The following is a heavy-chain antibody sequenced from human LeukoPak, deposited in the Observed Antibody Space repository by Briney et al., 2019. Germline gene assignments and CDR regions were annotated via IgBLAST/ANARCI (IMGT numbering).Heavy chain of an antibody. D-gene: IGHD3-9*01. CDR2: ISSSSSYI. J-gene: IGHJ4*02. CDR1: GFTFSSYS. Sequence: GGSLRLSCAASGFTFSSYSMNWVRQAPGKGLEWVSSISSSSSYIYYADSVKGRFTISRDNAKNSLYLQMNSLRAEDTAVHYCARAGYDILTGYYSSVYWGQGTLVTVSS. V-gene: IGHV3-21*01. CDR3: ARAGYDILTGYYSSVY.